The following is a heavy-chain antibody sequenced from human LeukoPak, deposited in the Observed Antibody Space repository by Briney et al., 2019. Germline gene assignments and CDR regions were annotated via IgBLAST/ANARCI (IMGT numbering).Heavy chain of an antibody. J-gene: IGHJ6*03. Sequence: GGSLRLSCAASGFTFSTYWMSWVRQAPGKGLEWVAFIRFDGTSEFYADSVKARFTISRDNSQNTVSLQLNNLRIEDTALYYCAKASLSDPSGHYYYMDVWGKGTTVTVSS. CDR3: AKASLSDPSGHYYYMDV. V-gene: IGHV3-30*02. CDR2: IRFDGTSE. D-gene: IGHD3-3*01. CDR1: GFTFSTYW.